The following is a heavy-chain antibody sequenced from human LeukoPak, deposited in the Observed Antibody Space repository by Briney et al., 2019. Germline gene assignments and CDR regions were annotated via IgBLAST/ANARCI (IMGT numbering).Heavy chain of an antibody. J-gene: IGHJ5*02. Sequence: SQTLSLTCAVSGGSISSGGYSWSWIRQPPGKGLEWIGYIYHSGSTYYNPSLKSRVTISVDRSKNQFSLKLSSVTAADTAVYYCARGSSSSYWFDPWGQGILVTVSS. CDR3: ARGSSSSYWFDP. D-gene: IGHD3-22*01. CDR2: IYHSGST. V-gene: IGHV4-30-2*01. CDR1: GGSISSGGYS.